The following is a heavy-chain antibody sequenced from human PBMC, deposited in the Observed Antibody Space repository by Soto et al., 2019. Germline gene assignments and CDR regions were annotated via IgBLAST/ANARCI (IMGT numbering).Heavy chain of an antibody. D-gene: IGHD2-21*01. CDR2: ITPFSGVT. Sequence: SVKVSCKASGYTFTSRYLHWVRQAPGQALEWMGWITPFSGVTNYAQKFQDRVTITGDTSMNTVYMELSSLRSEDTAMYYCTTESVVVSAADAFDIWGHGTMVTVS. J-gene: IGHJ3*02. CDR3: TTESVVVSAADAFDI. CDR1: GYTFTSRY. V-gene: IGHV1-45*02.